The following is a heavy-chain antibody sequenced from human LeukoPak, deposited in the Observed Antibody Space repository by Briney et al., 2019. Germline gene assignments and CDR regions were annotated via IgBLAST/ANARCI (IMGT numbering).Heavy chain of an antibody. Sequence: GGSLRLSCAASGFTFSSYSMNWVRQAPGKGLEWVSSITGSSTYIHYADSVKGRFTISRDNSKNTLFLQMNSLRVEDTAVYYCATGITMMIMAPGYWGQGTLVTVSS. CDR1: GFTFSSYS. CDR2: ITGSSTYI. D-gene: IGHD3-22*01. J-gene: IGHJ1*01. V-gene: IGHV3-21*04. CDR3: ATGITMMIMAPGY.